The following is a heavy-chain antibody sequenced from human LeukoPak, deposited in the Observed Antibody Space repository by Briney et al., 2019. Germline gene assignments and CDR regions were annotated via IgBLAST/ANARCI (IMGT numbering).Heavy chain of an antibody. D-gene: IGHD3-10*01. CDR3: ARDHYYGSGSSHP. CDR2: ISSSSSYI. J-gene: IGHJ5*02. V-gene: IGHV3-21*01. CDR1: GFTFSSYS. Sequence: GGSLSLSCAASGFTFSSYSMNWVRQAPGKGLEWVSAISSSSSYIYYADSVKGRFTIPRDNAKNSLYLQMNSLRAEDTAVYYCARDHYYGSGSSHPWGQGTLVTVSS.